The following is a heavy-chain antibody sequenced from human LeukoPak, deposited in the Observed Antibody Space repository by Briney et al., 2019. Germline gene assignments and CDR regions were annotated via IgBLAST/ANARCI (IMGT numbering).Heavy chain of an antibody. CDR3: ARGAYCSSTSCSPGAFDI. D-gene: IGHD2-2*01. J-gene: IGHJ3*02. V-gene: IGHV1-69*05. Sequence: EASVKVSCKASGGTFSSYAISWVRQAPGQGLEWMGGIIPIFGTANYAQKFQGRVTITTDESTCTAYMELSSLRSEDTAVYYCARGAYCSSTSCSPGAFDIWGQGTMVTVSS. CDR2: IIPIFGTA. CDR1: GGTFSSYA.